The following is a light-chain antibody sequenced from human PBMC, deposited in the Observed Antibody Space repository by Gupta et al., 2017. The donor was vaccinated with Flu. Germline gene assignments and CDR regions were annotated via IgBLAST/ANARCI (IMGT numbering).Light chain of an antibody. Sequence: ETVLTQFPDTLSLSPGERATLSCRASQTLRSSDLGWYQQKPGQSPRFLIYGASNRASGVPDRFSGSGSGTDFTLTINKLEPEDFAVYFCQQDGSSPRTFGQGTKVEVK. V-gene: IGKV3-20*01. CDR3: QQDGSSPRT. CDR1: QTLRSSD. CDR2: GAS. J-gene: IGKJ1*01.